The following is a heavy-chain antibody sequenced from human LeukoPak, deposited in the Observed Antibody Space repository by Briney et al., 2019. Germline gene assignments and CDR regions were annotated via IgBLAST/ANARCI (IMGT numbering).Heavy chain of an antibody. Sequence: SETLSLTCSVSAYSISSGFFWGWIRQPPGKGLEWIGSIYYSGSTYYNPSLKSRVTISVDTSRNQFSLKLSSVTAADTAVYYCARGRIGYYFDYWGQGTLVTVSS. CDR2: IYYSGST. J-gene: IGHJ4*02. CDR1: AYSISSGFF. D-gene: IGHD2-15*01. CDR3: ARGRIGYYFDY. V-gene: IGHV4-38-2*02.